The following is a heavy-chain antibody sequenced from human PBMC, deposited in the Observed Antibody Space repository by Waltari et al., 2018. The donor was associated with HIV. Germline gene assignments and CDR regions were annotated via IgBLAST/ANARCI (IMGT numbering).Heavy chain of an antibody. J-gene: IGHJ6*02. V-gene: IGHV1-69*06. CDR2: IIPIFGTA. Sequence: QVQLVQSGAEVKKPGSSVKVSCKASGGTFSSYAISWVRQAPGQGLEWMGGIIPIFGTANYAQKFQGRVTITADKSTSTAYMELSSLRSEDTAVYYRARVNHCSGGSCYPDYGMDVWGQGTTVTVSS. D-gene: IGHD2-15*01. CDR1: GGTFSSYA. CDR3: ARVNHCSGGSCYPDYGMDV.